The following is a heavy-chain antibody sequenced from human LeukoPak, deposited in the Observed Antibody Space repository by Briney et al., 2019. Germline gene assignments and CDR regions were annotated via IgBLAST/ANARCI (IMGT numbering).Heavy chain of an antibody. CDR2: ISSSGSTI. Sequence: GGSLRLSCAASGFTFSSYEMNWVRQAPGKGLEWVSYISSSGSTIYYADSVKGQFTISRDNAKNSLYLQMNSLRAEDTAVYYCARDTTPCDYWGQGTLVTVSS. CDR1: GFTFSSYE. V-gene: IGHV3-48*03. D-gene: IGHD1-26*01. CDR3: ARDTTPCDY. J-gene: IGHJ4*02.